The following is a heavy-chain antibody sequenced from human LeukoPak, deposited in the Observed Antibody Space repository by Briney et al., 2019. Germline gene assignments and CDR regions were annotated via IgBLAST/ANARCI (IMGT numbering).Heavy chain of an antibody. CDR1: GFTFSSYA. V-gene: IGHV3-23*01. CDR2: ISGSGGST. Sequence: PGGSLRLSCAASGFTFSSYAMSWVRQAPGKGLEWVSAISGSGGSTYYADSVKGRLTISRDNSKNTLYLQMNSLRAEDTAVYYCAKDSRGVGPKYNWFDPWGQGTLVTVSS. J-gene: IGHJ5*02. CDR3: AKDSRGVGPKYNWFDP. D-gene: IGHD3-10*01.